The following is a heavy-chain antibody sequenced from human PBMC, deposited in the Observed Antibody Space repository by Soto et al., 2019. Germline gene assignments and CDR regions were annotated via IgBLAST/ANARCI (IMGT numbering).Heavy chain of an antibody. V-gene: IGHV3-33*01. D-gene: IGHD6-13*01. CDR3: ARRQISPPTRGAAAARGGMDG. J-gene: IGHJ6*02. Sequence: QVQLVESGGGVVQPGRSLRLSCAASGFTFNNYGMHWVRQAPGTGLEWVAVIWNDASGSYYANSVKGRFTISRDNSKNTLYLQMSSLRAEDTAVYYCARRQISPPTRGAAAARGGMDGWGQGTTVTVSS. CDR2: IWNDASGS. CDR1: GFTFNNYG.